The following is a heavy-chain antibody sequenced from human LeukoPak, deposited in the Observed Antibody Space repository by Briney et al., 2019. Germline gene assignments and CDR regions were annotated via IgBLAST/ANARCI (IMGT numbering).Heavy chain of an antibody. D-gene: IGHD2/OR15-2a*01. Sequence: ASVNVSCKASGYIFTRYGISWVRQAPGQGLEWMGWISGYNSNTNYAQKLQGRVTMTTDTSTDTAYMELRSLRSDDTAVYCWARDFFLTARHNFDYWGQGTLVTVSS. J-gene: IGHJ4*02. CDR3: ARDFFLTARHNFDY. V-gene: IGHV1-18*01. CDR1: GYIFTRYG. CDR2: ISGYNSNT.